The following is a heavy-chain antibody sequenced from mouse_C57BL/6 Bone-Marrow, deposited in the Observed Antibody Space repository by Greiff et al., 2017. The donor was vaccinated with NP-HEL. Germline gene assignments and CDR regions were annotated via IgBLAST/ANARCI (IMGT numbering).Heavy chain of an antibody. CDR1: GFTFSSYG. CDR2: ISSGGSYT. D-gene: IGHD2-10*01. Sequence: EVQGVESGGDLVKPGGSLKLSCAASGFTFSSYGMSWVRQTPDKRLEWVATISSGGSYTYYPDSVKGRFTISRDNAKNTLYLQMSSLKSEDTAMYYCASSYHPYAMDYWGQGTSVTVSS. V-gene: IGHV5-6*01. J-gene: IGHJ4*01. CDR3: ASSYHPYAMDY.